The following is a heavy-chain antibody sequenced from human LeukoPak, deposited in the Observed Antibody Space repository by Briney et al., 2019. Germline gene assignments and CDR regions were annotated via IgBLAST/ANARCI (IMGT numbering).Heavy chain of an antibody. Sequence: PGGSLRLSCAASGFTFSRSWMSWVRQAPGKGLEWVATIKQDGDEKYYVDFVKGRFTISRDNAKNSLYLQMSSLRAEDTAVYYCARGRGIKTYSGYAQIYYFDYWGQGSLVTVSS. D-gene: IGHD5-12*01. CDR1: GFTFSRSW. V-gene: IGHV3-7*01. CDR3: ARGRGIKTYSGYAQIYYFDY. CDR2: IKQDGDEK. J-gene: IGHJ4*02.